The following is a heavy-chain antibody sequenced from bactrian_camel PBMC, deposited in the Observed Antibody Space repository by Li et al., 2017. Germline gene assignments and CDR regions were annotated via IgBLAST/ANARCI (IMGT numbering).Heavy chain of an antibody. J-gene: IGHJ4*01. CDR3: TIGGRETWKEQR. V-gene: IGHV3S1*01. CDR1: VYTFRPYC. CDR2: IYTAAGNA. Sequence: HVQLVESGGGAVQAGGSLTLSCEASVYTFRPYCMGWFRQVPGMEREGLAVIYTAAGNAFSADSVKGRFTISRDNTNNTLNLQLNSLKAEDTGMYYCTIGGRETWKEQRRGQGTQVTVS.